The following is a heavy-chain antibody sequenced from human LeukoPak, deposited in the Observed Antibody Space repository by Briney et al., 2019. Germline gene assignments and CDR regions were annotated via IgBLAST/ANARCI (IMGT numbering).Heavy chain of an antibody. CDR2: IKSKTDGGTT. Sequence: PGGSLRLSCAASGFTFSNAWMSWVRQAPGKGLEWVGRIKSKTDGGTTDYAAPVKGRFTISRDDSKNTLYLQMNSLKTEDTAVYYCTTDTIYDIFRYYYYMDVWGKGTTVTISS. D-gene: IGHD3-9*01. J-gene: IGHJ6*03. CDR3: TTDTIYDIFRYYYYMDV. V-gene: IGHV3-15*01. CDR1: GFTFSNAW.